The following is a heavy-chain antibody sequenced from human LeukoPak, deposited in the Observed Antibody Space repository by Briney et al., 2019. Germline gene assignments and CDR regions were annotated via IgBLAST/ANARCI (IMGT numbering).Heavy chain of an antibody. CDR3: ARGWGYCSTTSCHTELYYYCYMDV. J-gene: IGHJ6*03. CDR2: ISYDENNK. D-gene: IGHD2-2*01. V-gene: IGHV3-30*04. Sequence: GGSLRLSCAASGFTFSSYAIHWVRQAPGKGLEWVAVISYDENNKYYADSVKGRFTISRDNSKNTLYLQMNSLRAEDTAVYYCARGWGYCSTTSCHTELYYYCYMDVWGKGTTVTVSS. CDR1: GFTFSSYA.